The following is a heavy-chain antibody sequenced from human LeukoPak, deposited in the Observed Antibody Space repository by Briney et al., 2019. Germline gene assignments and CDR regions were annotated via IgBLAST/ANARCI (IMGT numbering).Heavy chain of an antibody. CDR2: IYPGDSNT. CDR1: GYSFTNYR. V-gene: IGHV5-51*01. CDR3: ARSPYCSGVSCYSPYYYYYMDV. D-gene: IGHD2-15*01. J-gene: IGHJ6*03. Sequence: GESLKISCKGSGYSFTNYRIGWVRQMPGKGLEWMGIIYPGDSNTRYSPSFQGQVTISADKSISTAYLQWSSLKASDTAMYYCARSPYCSGVSCYSPYYYYYMDVWGKGTTVTVSS.